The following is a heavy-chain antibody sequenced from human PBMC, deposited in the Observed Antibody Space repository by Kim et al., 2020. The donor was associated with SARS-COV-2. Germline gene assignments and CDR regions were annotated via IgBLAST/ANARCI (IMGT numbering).Heavy chain of an antibody. D-gene: IGHD2-15*01. Sequence: QGRVTLTRDTSASTAYMELSSLRSEDTAVYYCARDPAEDIVVVVAGALDYWGQGTLVTVSS. CDR3: ARDPAEDIVVVVAGALDY. J-gene: IGHJ4*02. V-gene: IGHV1-3*01.